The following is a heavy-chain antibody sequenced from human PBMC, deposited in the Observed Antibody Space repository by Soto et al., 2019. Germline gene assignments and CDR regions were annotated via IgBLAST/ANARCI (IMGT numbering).Heavy chain of an antibody. D-gene: IGHD2-2*01. CDR1: GGSFSGYY. CDR3: ARQMTGYCSSTICYWFDP. CDR2: INHSGST. V-gene: IGHV4-34*01. Sequence: SETLSLTCAVYGGSFSGYYWSWIRQPPGKGLEWIGEINHSGSTNYNPSLKSRVTISVDTSKNQFSLKLSSVTAADTAVYYCARQMTGYCSSTICYWFDPWGQGTLVTVSS. J-gene: IGHJ5*02.